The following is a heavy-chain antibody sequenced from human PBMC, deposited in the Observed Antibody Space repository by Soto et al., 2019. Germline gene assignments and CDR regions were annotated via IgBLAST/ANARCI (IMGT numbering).Heavy chain of an antibody. CDR1: GFTFRSYV. J-gene: IGHJ1*01. Sequence: QVQLVESGGGVVQPGSSLRVSCVGSGFTFRSYVIHWVRQAPGKGLEWVALTSYDGSDKYYDDSVRGRFTISRDNSRNTVDLQMDSLRLEDTALYYCARWGTTGGLDVWGQAPWFPYP. CDR3: ARWGTTGGLDV. CDR2: TSYDGSDK. V-gene: IGHV3-33*05. D-gene: IGHD3-16*01.